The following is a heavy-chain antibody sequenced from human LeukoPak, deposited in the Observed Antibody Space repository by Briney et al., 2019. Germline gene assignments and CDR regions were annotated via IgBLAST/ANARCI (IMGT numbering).Heavy chain of an antibody. J-gene: IGHJ4*02. CDR2: IYYSGST. D-gene: IGHD6-19*01. V-gene: IGHV4-61*01. CDR3: ASNSGWYDSGTIDH. Sequence: SETLSLTCTVSDGSVSSASYYWSWIRQPPGKALEWIGYIYYSGSTNYNPSLKSRVTISVDRSKNQFSLKLSSVTAADTAVYYCASNSGWYDSGTIDHWGQGTLVTVSS. CDR1: DGSVSSASYY.